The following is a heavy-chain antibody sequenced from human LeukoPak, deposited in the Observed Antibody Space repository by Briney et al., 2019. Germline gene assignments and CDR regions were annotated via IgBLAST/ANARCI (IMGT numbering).Heavy chain of an antibody. CDR1: GFTFSSYA. Sequence: QPGGSLRLSCAASGFTFSSYAMSWVRQAPGKGLEWVSAISGSGDSTYFADSVKGRFTISRDNSKNTLYLQISSLRAEDTAVYYCAKTVTRNTIFGVVDYWGQGTLVTVSS. V-gene: IGHV3-23*01. D-gene: IGHD3-3*01. J-gene: IGHJ4*02. CDR2: ISGSGDST. CDR3: AKTVTRNTIFGVVDY.